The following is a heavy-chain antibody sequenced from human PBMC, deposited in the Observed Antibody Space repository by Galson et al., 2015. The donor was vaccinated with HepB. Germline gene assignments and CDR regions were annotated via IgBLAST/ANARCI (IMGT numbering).Heavy chain of an antibody. CDR1: GDSVSSNSAA. CDR3: AREDYDSSGYPIIGFDP. V-gene: IGHV6-1*01. CDR2: TYYRSKWYN. J-gene: IGHJ5*02. Sequence: CAISGDSVSSNSAAWNWIRQSPSRGLEWLGRTYYRSKWYNDYAVSVKSRITINPDTSKNQFSLQLNSVTPEDTAVYYCAREDYDSSGYPIIGFDPWGQGTLVTVSS. D-gene: IGHD3-22*01.